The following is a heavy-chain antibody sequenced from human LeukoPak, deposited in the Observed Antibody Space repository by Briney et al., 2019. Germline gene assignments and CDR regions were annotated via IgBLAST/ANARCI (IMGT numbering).Heavy chain of an antibody. J-gene: IGHJ4*02. V-gene: IGHV3-53*01. CDR3: ASGGRGDSLFDY. CDR1: GFTVSSNY. D-gene: IGHD3-16*01. CDR2: IYSGGST. Sequence: GGSLRLSCAASGFTVSSNYMSWVRQAPGKGLEWVSVIYSGGSTYYADSVKGRYTISRDNSKNTLYLQMNSLRAEDTAVYYCASGGRGDSLFDYWGQGTLVTVSP.